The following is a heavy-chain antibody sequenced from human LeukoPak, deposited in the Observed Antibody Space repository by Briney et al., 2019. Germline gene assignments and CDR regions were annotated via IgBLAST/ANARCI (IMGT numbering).Heavy chain of an antibody. V-gene: IGHV1-3*01. CDR1: GYTFTSYG. CDR3: ARDIPYYYDSSGYYPNYGMDV. Sequence: GASVKVSCKASGYTFTSYGISWVRQAPGQRLEWMGWINAGNGNTKYSQKFQGRVTITRDTSASTAYMELSSLRSEDTAVYYCARDIPYYYDSSGYYPNYGMDVWGQGTTVTVSS. J-gene: IGHJ6*02. D-gene: IGHD3-22*01. CDR2: INAGNGNT.